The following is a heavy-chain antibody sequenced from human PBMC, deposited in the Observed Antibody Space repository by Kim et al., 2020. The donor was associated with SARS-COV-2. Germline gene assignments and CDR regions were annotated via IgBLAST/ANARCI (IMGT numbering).Heavy chain of an antibody. CDR1: GYSFTSYW. Sequence: GESLKISCQGSGYSFTSYWIGWVRQMPGKRLEWMGIIYPGDSDTRYSPSFQGQVTISADKSISTAYLQWSSLKASDTAMYYCARVLLHPLLLWFGELSFDPCGQGSLVTVSS. D-gene: IGHD3-10*01. V-gene: IGHV5-51*01. CDR3: ARVLLHPLLLWFGELSFDP. J-gene: IGHJ5*02. CDR2: IYPGDSDT.